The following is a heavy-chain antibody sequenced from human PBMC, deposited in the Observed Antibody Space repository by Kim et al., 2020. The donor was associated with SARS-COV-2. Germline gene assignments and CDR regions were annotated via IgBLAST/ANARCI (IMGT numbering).Heavy chain of an antibody. CDR3: ARESFGAWLLLNDY. CDR2: INPNSGGT. D-gene: IGHD3-22*01. V-gene: IGHV1-2*06. CDR1: GYTFTGYY. Sequence: ASVKVSCKASGYTFTGYYMHWVRQAPGQGLEWMGRINPNSGGTNYAQKFQGRVTMTRDTSISTAYMELSRLRSDDTAVYYCARESFGAWLLLNDYWGQGTLVTVSS. J-gene: IGHJ4*02.